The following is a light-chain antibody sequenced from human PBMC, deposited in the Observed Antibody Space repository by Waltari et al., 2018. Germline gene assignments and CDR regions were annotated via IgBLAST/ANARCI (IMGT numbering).Light chain of an antibody. CDR1: QDIRND. CDR2: AAS. J-gene: IGKJ2*01. Sequence: AIQMTQSPSSLSASVGDRVTITCLASQDIRNDLGWYQQKPGKAHKLLIYAASSLQTAVPSRFSGSGSGTDFTLTISSLQPEDFATYYCLQDYSYPYTFGQGTKLEIK. CDR3: LQDYSYPYT. V-gene: IGKV1-6*01.